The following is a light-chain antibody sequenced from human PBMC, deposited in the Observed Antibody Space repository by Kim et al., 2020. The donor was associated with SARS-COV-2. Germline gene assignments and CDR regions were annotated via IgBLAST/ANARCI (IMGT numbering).Light chain of an antibody. V-gene: IGLV1-47*01. CDR1: SHNHGINN. CDR3: AAWDDSLSGRGV. Sequence: SVTITCTGTSHNHGINNDYWYQHHPGPAPKLLIYRNSQRPSGFPDRFSVSKSGTSASLAISGLRSEDEADYYCAAWDDSLSGRGVFGGGTQLTVL. CDR2: RNS. J-gene: IGLJ3*02.